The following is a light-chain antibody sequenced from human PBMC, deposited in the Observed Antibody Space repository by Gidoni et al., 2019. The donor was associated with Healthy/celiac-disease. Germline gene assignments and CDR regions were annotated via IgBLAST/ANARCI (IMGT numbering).Light chain of an antibody. CDR1: QSVSSY. CDR2: DAS. J-gene: IGKJ2*01. V-gene: IGKV3-11*01. Sequence: EIVLTQSPATLSLSPGERATLSSRASQSVSSYLAWYQQKPDQAPRLLIYDASNRATGIPARFSGSGSGTDFTLTISSLEPEDFAVYYCQQRSNWPLMYTFGQGTKLEIK. CDR3: QQRSNWPLMYT.